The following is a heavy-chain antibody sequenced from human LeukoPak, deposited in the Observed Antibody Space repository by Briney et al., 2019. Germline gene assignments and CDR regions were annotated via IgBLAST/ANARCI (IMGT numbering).Heavy chain of an antibody. CDR1: GFTVSSNY. CDR3: ARDRPGWYGSGSYSN. D-gene: IGHD3-10*01. J-gene: IGHJ4*02. Sequence: GSLRLSCAASGFTVSSNYMSWVRQAPGKGLEWVSVIYSGGSTYYADSVKGRFTTSRDNSKNTLYLQMNSLRAEDTAVYYCARDRPGWYGSGSYSNWGQGTLVTVSS. CDR2: IYSGGST. V-gene: IGHV3-53*01.